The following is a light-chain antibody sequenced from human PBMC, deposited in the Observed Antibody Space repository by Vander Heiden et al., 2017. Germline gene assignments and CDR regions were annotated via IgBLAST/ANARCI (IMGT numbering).Light chain of an antibody. Sequence: DIQMTQSPPSLPGSLGDRVTITCRASQNIRNYLNWYQQQPGKAPKVLIFHSSGLESGVPSRFSGSGSGTDFALSISSLQPEDFATYYCQQSYSMPYTFGQGTKLEV. CDR2: HSS. CDR3: QQSYSMPYT. CDR1: QNIRNY. V-gene: IGKV1-39*01. J-gene: IGKJ2*01.